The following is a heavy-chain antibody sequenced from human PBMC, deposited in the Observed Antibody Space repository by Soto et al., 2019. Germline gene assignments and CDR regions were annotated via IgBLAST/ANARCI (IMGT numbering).Heavy chain of an antibody. CDR3: AKPLGYCISTSCPFGP. CDR1: EVKSIGYA. D-gene: IGHD2-2*01. V-gene: IGHV3-23*01. Sequence: GFLRLSCAAAEVKSIGYAVSWFRQAQGKGLEWVSAISGSGGSTYYADSVKGRLTISRDNSKNTLYLQMNSLRAEDTAVYYCAKPLGYCISTSCPFGPRGQGTLVTVPS. CDR2: ISGSGGST. J-gene: IGHJ5*02.